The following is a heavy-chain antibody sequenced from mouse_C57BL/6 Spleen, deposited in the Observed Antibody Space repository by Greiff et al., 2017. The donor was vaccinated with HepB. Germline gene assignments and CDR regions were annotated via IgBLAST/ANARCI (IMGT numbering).Heavy chain of an antibody. CDR2: IWWDDDK. J-gene: IGHJ2*01. V-gene: IGHV8-8*01. D-gene: IGHD2-13*01. Sequence: QVTLKVSGPGILQPSQSLSLTCSFSGFSLSTFGMGVGWIRQPSGQGLEWLVHIWWDDDKYYNPALTRRLTISKDTSKNQVFLKIANVDTADTATYYCARIEGGEYYFDDWGQGTTLTVTS. CDR1: GFSLSTFGMG. CDR3: ARIEGGEYYFDD.